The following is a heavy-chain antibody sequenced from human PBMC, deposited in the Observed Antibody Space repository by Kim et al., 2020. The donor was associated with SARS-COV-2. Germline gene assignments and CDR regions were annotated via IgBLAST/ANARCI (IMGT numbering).Heavy chain of an antibody. V-gene: IGHV5-10-1*01. Sequence: GESLKISCKGSGYSFTSYWISWVRQMPGKGLEWMGRIDPSDSYTNYSPSFQGHVTISADKSISTAYLQWSSLKASDTAIYYCARQEAGAYCGGDCYAALFPNDYWGQGTLVTVSS. CDR1: GYSFTSYW. CDR2: IDPSDSYT. D-gene: IGHD2-21*02. J-gene: IGHJ4*02. CDR3: ARQEAGAYCGGDCYAALFPNDY.